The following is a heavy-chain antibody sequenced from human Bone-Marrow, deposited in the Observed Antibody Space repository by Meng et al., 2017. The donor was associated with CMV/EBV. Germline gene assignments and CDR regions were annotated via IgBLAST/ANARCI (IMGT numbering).Heavy chain of an antibody. CDR1: GYTFTGYY. J-gene: IGHJ5*02. D-gene: IGHD2-21*01. CDR2: INPNSGGT. V-gene: IGHV1-2*02. CDR3: ARGSFRVIAIPVLSHGFDP. Sequence: ASVKVSCKASGYTFTGYYMHWVRQAPGQGLEWMGWINPNSGGTNYAQKFQGRVTVTRDTSISTAYMELSRLRSDDTAVYYCARGSFRVIAIPVLSHGFDPWGQGTLVTVSS.